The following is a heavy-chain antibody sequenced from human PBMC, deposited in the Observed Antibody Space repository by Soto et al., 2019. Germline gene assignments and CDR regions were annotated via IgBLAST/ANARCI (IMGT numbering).Heavy chain of an antibody. Sequence: EVQLLESGGGLVQPGGSLRLSCAASGFTFSSYAMSWVRQAPGKGLEWVSAISGSGGSTYYADSVKGRFTISRDNSKNTLYLQMNSLRAEDTAVYYCAKASIWFGGIARWFDPWGQGTLVTVSS. CDR2: ISGSGGST. V-gene: IGHV3-23*01. J-gene: IGHJ5*02. CDR3: AKASIWFGGIARWFDP. CDR1: GFTFSSYA. D-gene: IGHD3-10*01.